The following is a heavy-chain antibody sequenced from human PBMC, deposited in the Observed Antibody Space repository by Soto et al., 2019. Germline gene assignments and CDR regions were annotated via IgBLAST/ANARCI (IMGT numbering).Heavy chain of an antibody. J-gene: IGHJ6*03. CDR2: IIPILGIA. Sequence: QVQLVQSGAEVKKPGSSVKVSCKASGGTFSSYTISWVRQAPGQGLEWMGRIIPILGIANYAQKFQGRGTITADKSTSTAYMELSSLRSEDTAVYYCARGYCSGGSCYSYYYYYMDVWGKGTTVTVSS. CDR1: GGTFSSYT. D-gene: IGHD2-15*01. V-gene: IGHV1-69*02. CDR3: ARGYCSGGSCYSYYYYYMDV.